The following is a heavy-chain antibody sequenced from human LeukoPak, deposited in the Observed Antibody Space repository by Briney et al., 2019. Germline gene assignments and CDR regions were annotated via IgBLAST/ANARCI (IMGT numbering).Heavy chain of an antibody. D-gene: IGHD1-26*01. CDR1: GFTFSSYA. Sequence: GGSLRLSCAASGFTFSSYAMSWVRQAPGKGLEWVSAISGSGGSIHHADSVKGRFTISRDSSKNTLYLQMNSLRAEDTAVYYCAKDPVGAQGACDIWGQGTMVTVSS. V-gene: IGHV3-23*01. CDR3: AKDPVGAQGACDI. J-gene: IGHJ3*02. CDR2: ISGSGGSI.